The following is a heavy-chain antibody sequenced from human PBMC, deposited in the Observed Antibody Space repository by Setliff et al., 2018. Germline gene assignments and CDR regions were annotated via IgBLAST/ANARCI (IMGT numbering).Heavy chain of an antibody. J-gene: IGHJ4*02. D-gene: IGHD3-10*01. CDR3: ARDKGVISLGY. CDR1: GFTFSSSG. CDR2: IRNDGSSQ. Sequence: AGGSLRLSCIMSGFSAASGFTFSSSGMHWVRQAPGKGLEWVTFIRNDGSSQYYADSVQGRFTVSRDNSRNTLYLDMNSLRGEDTAVYYCARDKGVISLGYWGQGTLVTVSS. V-gene: IGHV3-30*02.